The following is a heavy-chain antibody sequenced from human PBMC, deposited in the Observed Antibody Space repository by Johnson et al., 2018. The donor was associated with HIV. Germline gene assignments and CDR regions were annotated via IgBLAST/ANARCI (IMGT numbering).Heavy chain of an antibody. V-gene: IGHV3-15*02. CDR3: TTEDSSGYNSLGAFDI. Sequence: VQLVESGGALVQPGGSLGLSCAVSGFTFSNFWMSWVRQAPGKGLEWVGRMKSRTDGGTTDYAAPVKGRFTISRDDSKNSLYLQLNSLKTEDTAVYYCTTEDSSGYNSLGAFDIWGPGTMVTVSS. D-gene: IGHD3-22*01. J-gene: IGHJ3*02. CDR1: GFTFSNFW. CDR2: MKSRTDGGTT.